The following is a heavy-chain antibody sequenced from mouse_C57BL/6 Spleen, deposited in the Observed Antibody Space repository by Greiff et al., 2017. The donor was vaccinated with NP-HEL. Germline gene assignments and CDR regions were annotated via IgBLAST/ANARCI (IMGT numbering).Heavy chain of an antibody. CDR1: GYSFTGYF. J-gene: IGHJ1*03. V-gene: IGHV1-20*01. CDR2: INPYNGDT. Sequence: EVQLQQSGPELVKPGDSVKISCTASGYSFTGYFMNWVMQSHGKSLEWIGRINPYNGDTFYTQKFKGKATLTLDKSSSTANIELRSLTSEDSAVYYGARWARYFYFDVWGTATTVTVA. CDR3: ARWARYFYFDV. D-gene: IGHD3-1*01.